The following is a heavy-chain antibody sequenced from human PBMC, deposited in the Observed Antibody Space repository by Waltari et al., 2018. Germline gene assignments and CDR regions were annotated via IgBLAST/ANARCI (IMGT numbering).Heavy chain of an antibody. D-gene: IGHD3-22*01. CDR1: GFTFSRYW. Sequence: EEQLVESGGGLAQPGESLRLPCAASGFTFSRYWMDWVRQAPGKGLVCVSRINSDGSTTTYADSVKGRFTISRDNGKNTLYVQMNRLRAEDTAVYYCARVATKTYSSPVPGRPYYYGMDVWGQGTTVTVSS. CDR3: ARVATKTYSSPVPGRPYYYGMDV. CDR2: INSDGSTT. J-gene: IGHJ6*02. V-gene: IGHV3-74*01.